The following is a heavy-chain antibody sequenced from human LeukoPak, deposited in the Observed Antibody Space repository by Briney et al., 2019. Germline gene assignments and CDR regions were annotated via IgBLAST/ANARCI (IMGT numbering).Heavy chain of an antibody. CDR3: ASDKSGMEYNWFDP. CDR1: GYTFTGYY. J-gene: IGHJ5*02. Sequence: SVKVSCKASGYTFTGYYMHWVRQAPGQGLEWMGGIIPIFGTANYAQKFQGRVTITADESTSTAYMELSSLRSEDTAVYYCASDKSGMEYNWFDPWGQGTLVTVSS. CDR2: IIPIFGTA. D-gene: IGHD1-14*01. V-gene: IGHV1-69*13.